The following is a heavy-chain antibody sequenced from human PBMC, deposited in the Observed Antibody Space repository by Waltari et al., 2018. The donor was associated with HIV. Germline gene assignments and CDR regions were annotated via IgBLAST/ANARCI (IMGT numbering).Heavy chain of an antibody. CDR2: IYYSGST. Sequence: QVQLQESGPGLVKPSQTLSLTCTVSGGPISSGVYYWSWIRQYPGKGLEWIGYIYYSGSTYYNPSLKSRVTISVDTSKNQFSLKLSSVTAADTAVYYCARGGYSYGYYYYGMDVWGQGTTVTVSS. V-gene: IGHV4-31*03. J-gene: IGHJ6*02. CDR1: GGPISSGVYY. D-gene: IGHD5-18*01. CDR3: ARGGYSYGYYYYGMDV.